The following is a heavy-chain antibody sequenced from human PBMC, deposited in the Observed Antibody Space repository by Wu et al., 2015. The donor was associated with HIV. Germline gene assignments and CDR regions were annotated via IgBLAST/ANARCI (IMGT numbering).Heavy chain of an antibody. J-gene: IGHJ4*02. CDR3: ATPRSPGFSSAWPTYFDY. V-gene: IGHV1-69*13. CDR2: IIPVFGTT. D-gene: IGHD6-19*01. CDR1: GGTFSSDA. Sequence: QVQLVQSGAEVKEPGSSVKVSCKASGGTFSSDAVSWVRQAPGQGLEWMGKIIPVFGTTKYAQNFQGRVTISADESTRTVFMELSSLRSDDTAVYYCATPRSPGFSSAWPTYFDYWGQGTLVTVSS.